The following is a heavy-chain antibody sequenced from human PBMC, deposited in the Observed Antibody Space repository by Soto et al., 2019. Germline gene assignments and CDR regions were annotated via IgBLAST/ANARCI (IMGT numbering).Heavy chain of an antibody. J-gene: IGHJ4*02. V-gene: IGHV1-69*01. CDR2: IIPIFGTA. Sequence: QVQLVQSGAEVRKPGSSVKVSCKASGGTFSSYAISWVRQAPGQGLEWMGGIIPIFGTANYAQKFQGRVTITADESMSTAYMELSSLRSEDTAVYYCARARKRFNYYDSSGYFDYWGQGTLVTVSS. CDR3: ARARKRFNYYDSSGYFDY. D-gene: IGHD3-22*01. CDR1: GGTFSSYA.